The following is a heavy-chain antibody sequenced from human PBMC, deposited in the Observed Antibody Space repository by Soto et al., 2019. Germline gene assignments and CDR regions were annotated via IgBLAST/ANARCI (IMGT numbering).Heavy chain of an antibody. CDR3: ARDQDSGGSSTGYYGMDV. D-gene: IGHD2-15*01. Sequence: GAPGKVSSKASCYTISQYGINWGGPAPGQGVEWMGWISAYNGNTNYAQKLQGRVTMTTDTSTSTAYMELRSLRSDDTAVYYCARDQDSGGSSTGYYGMDVWGQGTTVTVSS. V-gene: IGHV1-18*01. J-gene: IGHJ6*02. CDR1: CYTISQYG. CDR2: ISAYNGNT.